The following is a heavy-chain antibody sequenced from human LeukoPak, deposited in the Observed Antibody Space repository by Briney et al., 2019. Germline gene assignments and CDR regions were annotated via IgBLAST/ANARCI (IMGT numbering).Heavy chain of an antibody. D-gene: IGHD2-21*02. CDR1: GYTFTSYY. J-gene: IGHJ4*02. CDR2: INPSGGST. CDR3: ARVSVVVVTQPYYFDY. V-gene: IGHV1-46*01. Sequence: ASVKVSCKASGYTFTSYYMHWVRQAPGQGLEWMGIINPSGGSTSYAQEFQGRVTITRDTSTSTVYMELSSLRSEDAAVYYCARVSVVVVTQPYYFDYWGQGTLVTVSS.